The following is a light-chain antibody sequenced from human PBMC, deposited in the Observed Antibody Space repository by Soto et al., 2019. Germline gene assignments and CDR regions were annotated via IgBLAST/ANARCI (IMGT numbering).Light chain of an antibody. CDR3: MQATQTPT. CDR2: LGS. V-gene: IGKV2-28*01. Sequence: DIVMTQSPLSLPVTPGEPASISCRSSQSLPHSNGYNYLDWYLQKPGQSPQLLIYLGSNRASGVPERFSGSGSGTDFTLKISRVEAEGVGVYSCMQATQTPTFGQGTKLEIK. J-gene: IGKJ2*01. CDR1: QSLPHSNGYNY.